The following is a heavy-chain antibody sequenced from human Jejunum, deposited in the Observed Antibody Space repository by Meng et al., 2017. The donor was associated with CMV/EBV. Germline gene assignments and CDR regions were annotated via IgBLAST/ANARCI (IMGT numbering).Heavy chain of an antibody. D-gene: IGHD2-2*02. Sequence: GFDFGRYGMRWVRQAPGKGLEWVAIVGYDGSGEEYGDSVGGRFTISRDNSKATLYLQMNSLRPEDTAVYYCAKNRVSYTSSTALDCWGQGSQVTVSS. CDR2: VGYDGSGE. CDR1: GFDFGRYG. J-gene: IGHJ4*02. V-gene: IGHV3-33*06. CDR3: AKNRVSYTSSTALDC.